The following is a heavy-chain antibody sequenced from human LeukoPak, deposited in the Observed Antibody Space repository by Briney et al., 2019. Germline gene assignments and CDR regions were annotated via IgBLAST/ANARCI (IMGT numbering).Heavy chain of an antibody. Sequence: GGSLRLSCAASGFTFSSYWMHWVRQAPGKGLVWVSCINSDGSSTRYADSVKGRFTISRENAKNTLYLQMNSLRAEDTAVYYCAGVARWDSSGYLFDYWGQGTLVTVSS. D-gene: IGHD3-22*01. V-gene: IGHV3-74*01. J-gene: IGHJ4*02. CDR3: AGVARWDSSGYLFDY. CDR2: INSDGSST. CDR1: GFTFSSYW.